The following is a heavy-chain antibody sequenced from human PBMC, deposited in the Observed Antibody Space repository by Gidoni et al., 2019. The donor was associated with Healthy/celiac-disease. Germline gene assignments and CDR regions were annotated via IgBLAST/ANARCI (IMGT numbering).Heavy chain of an antibody. J-gene: IGHJ4*02. CDR2: IIPSFGKA. CDR1: GGTFRSYA. Sequence: QVQLVQSGAEVKKPGSSVKVSCKASGGTFRSYAIRWVRQAPGQGLEWMGGIIPSFGKANYAQKFQGRVTITADESTSTAYMELSSLRSEDTAVYYCGGGYYDSSGYYPPPFDYWGQGTLVTVSS. V-gene: IGHV1-69*01. CDR3: GGGYYDSSGYYPPPFDY. D-gene: IGHD3-22*01.